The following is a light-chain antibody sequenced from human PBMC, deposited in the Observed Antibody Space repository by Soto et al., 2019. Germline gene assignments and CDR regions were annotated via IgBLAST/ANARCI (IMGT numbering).Light chain of an antibody. J-gene: IGKJ1*01. CDR2: AAS. Sequence: DIQMTQFPSSLSASVGDRVTITCRASQGISNDLGWYQQKPGKAPKPLIYAASSLQSWVPSRFSGSGSGTECTLTISSLEPGDFATYYSLQHNRYPRTLGQGSKVDIK. CDR3: LQHNRYPRT. CDR1: QGISND. V-gene: IGKV1-17*01.